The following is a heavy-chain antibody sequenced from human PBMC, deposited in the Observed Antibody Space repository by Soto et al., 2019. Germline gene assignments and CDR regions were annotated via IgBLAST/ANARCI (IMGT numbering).Heavy chain of an antibody. J-gene: IGHJ6*02. CDR1: CGSISSSSYY. CDR2: IYYSGST. V-gene: IGHV4-39*01. CDR3: MPEYGGMGYGMDV. Sequence: SEALSLTCTVSCGSISSSSYYWGWIRPPPGKGLEWIGSIYYSGSTYYNPSLKSRVTISVDTSKNQFSLKLSSVTAADTAVYYCMPEYGGMGYGMDVWGQGTTVTVSS. D-gene: IGHD4-17*01.